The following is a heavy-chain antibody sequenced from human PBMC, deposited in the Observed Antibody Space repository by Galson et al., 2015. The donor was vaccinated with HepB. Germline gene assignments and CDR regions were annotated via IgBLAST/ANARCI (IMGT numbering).Heavy chain of an antibody. Sequence: SLRLSCAASGFTFSNYRMNWVRQAPGKGLEWVSYISSGSNNIYYADSVKGRFTISRDNAKNSLYLQMNSLRAEDTAVYYCATSRGFTYGIDLWGQGTVVTVSS. CDR3: ATSRGFTYGIDL. J-gene: IGHJ5*02. CDR2: ISSGSNNI. D-gene: IGHD5-18*01. V-gene: IGHV3-48*01. CDR1: GFTFSNYR.